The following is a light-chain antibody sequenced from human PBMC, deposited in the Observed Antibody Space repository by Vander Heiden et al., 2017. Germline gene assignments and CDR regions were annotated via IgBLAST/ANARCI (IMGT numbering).Light chain of an antibody. CDR2: AAS. J-gene: IGKJ1*01. CDR3: QQSDSTPRT. Sequence: DIQMTPSPSSLSASVGDRVTITCRASQSISSYLNWYQQKPGKAPKLLIYAASSLQSRVPSRFSGTESGTDFTLTIMSLQPEDFATYYCQQSDSTPRTFGQGTRVEIK. V-gene: IGKV1-39*01. CDR1: QSISSY.